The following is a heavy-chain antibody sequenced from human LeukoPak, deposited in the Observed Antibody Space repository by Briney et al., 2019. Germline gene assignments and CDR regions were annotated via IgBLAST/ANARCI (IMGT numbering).Heavy chain of an antibody. CDR1: GGPVSDYY. D-gene: IGHD6-13*01. CDR2: IHYSGTT. J-gene: IGHJ3*02. Sequence: SETLSLTCTVSGGPVSDYYWSWLRQPPGEGLEWIESIHYSGTTNYNPPLKRRVTMSVDTSKNQFSLNLSSVTAADTAVYYCASSSSWGLDAFDIWGQGTMITVSS. CDR3: ASSSSWGLDAFDI. V-gene: IGHV4-59*02.